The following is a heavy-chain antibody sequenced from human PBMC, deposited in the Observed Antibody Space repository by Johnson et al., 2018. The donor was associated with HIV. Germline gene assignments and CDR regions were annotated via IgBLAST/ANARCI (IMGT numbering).Heavy chain of an antibody. CDR2: IRFDGSIE. CDR1: GFTFSGYA. J-gene: IGHJ3*02. D-gene: IGHD6-6*01. CDR3: AKGGIATRFFDI. V-gene: IGHV3-30*02. Sequence: QVQLVESGGGVVQPGGSLRLSCEVSGFTFSGYAMNWVRQAPGKGLEWVAFIRFDGSIEYYADSVKGRFTISRDNSKNTLYLQMNSLRAEDTALYYCAKGGIATRFFDIWGQGTMVTVSS.